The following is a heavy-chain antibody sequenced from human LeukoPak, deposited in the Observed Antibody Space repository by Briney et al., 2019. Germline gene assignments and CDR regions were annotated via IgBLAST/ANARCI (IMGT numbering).Heavy chain of an antibody. Sequence: PSETLSLSCTVSGYSISSGYYWGCSRPPAGRVEEGTGISNNGGSTYYDPSLKSRFTISVDTSKNQFSLKLSSVTAADTAVYYCARAVVVVPPAIRKEDFNWCHPWGQETLVTVSP. CDR3: ARAVVVVPPAIRKEDFNWCHP. CDR2: SNNGGST. CDR1: GYSISSGYY. J-gene: IGHJ5*02. V-gene: IGHV4-38-2*02. D-gene: IGHD2-2*01.